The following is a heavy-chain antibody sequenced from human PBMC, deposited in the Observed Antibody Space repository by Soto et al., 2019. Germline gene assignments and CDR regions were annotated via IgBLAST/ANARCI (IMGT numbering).Heavy chain of an antibody. CDR1: GGWFSGYY. CDR2: INHSGST. J-gene: IGHJ6*02. V-gene: IGHV4-34*01. CDR3: ARDPTYYYYGMDV. Sequence: PSETLSLSFAVYGGWFSGYYWSGIRQPPGKGLEWIAEINHSGSTNYNPSLKSRVTISVDTSKNQLSLKLSSVTAADTAVYYSARDPTYYYYGMDVWRQGTTVTVSS.